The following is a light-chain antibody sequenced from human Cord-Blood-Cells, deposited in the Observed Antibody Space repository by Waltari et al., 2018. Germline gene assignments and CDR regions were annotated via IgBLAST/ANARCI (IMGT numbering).Light chain of an antibody. Sequence: DIQITQSQSSLSASVGDRVTSTCRGRQSIGSYLTWNQQKPGKAPKLLIYDASSLQSTVPSKFSVSASDTDVTLTISSLQPEDFSTYYCQESYSTPLAFGGGTKV. CDR2: DAS. CDR3: QESYSTPLA. CDR1: QSIGSY. V-gene: IGKV1-39*01. J-gene: IGKJ4*01.